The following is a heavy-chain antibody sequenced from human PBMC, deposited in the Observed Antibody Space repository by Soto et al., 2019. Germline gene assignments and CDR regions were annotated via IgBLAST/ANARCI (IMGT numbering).Heavy chain of an antibody. Sequence: QVQLVQSGAEVKKPGSSVKVSCKASGGTFSSYAISWVRQAPGQGLEWMGGIIPIFGTANYAQKFQGRVTTTADESASTAYMELSSLRSEGTAVYYCASTRYCSGGSWYSYYYYYGMDVWGQGTTVTVSS. D-gene: IGHD2-15*01. CDR3: ASTRYCSGGSWYSYYYYYGMDV. CDR1: GGTFSSYA. V-gene: IGHV1-69*12. CDR2: IIPIFGTA. J-gene: IGHJ6*02.